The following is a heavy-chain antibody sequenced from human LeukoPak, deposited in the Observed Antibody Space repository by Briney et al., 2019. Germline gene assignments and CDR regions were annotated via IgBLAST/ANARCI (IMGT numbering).Heavy chain of an antibody. CDR3: AGYCSGGSCYWDNGFDP. D-gene: IGHD2-15*01. CDR2: IIPIFGTA. V-gene: IGHV1-69*13. Sequence: SVNVSCKASGGTFSSYAISWVRQAPGQGLEWMGGIIPIFGTANYAQKFQGRVTITADESTSTAYMELSSLRSEDTAVYYCAGYCSGGSCYWDNGFDPWGQGTLVTVSS. CDR1: GGTFSSYA. J-gene: IGHJ5*02.